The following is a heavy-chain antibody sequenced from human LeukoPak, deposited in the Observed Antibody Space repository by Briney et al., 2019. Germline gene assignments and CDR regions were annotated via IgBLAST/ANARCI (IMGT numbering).Heavy chain of an antibody. D-gene: IGHD3-10*01. J-gene: IGHJ4*02. CDR1: GYTFTGYY. Sequence: ASVKVSCKASGYTFTGYYMHWVRPAPGQGLEWMGWINPNSGGTNYAQTFQGRVTMTRDTSISTAYMELSRLRSDDTAVYYCAREYDSGSYYNGYWGQGTLVTVSS. CDR3: AREYDSGSYYNGY. CDR2: INPNSGGT. V-gene: IGHV1-2*02.